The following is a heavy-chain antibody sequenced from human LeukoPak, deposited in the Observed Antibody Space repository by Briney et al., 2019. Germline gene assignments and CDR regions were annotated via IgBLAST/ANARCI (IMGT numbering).Heavy chain of an antibody. Sequence: SETLSLTCTVSGVSVSNFYWSWIRQPAGRGLEWIGRIYTNGNTNYSPSLKSRVTMSADTSKSQLPLKLTSVTAADTAVYYCARDLGGGDPSQGYHYYMDIWGKGITVTVSS. V-gene: IGHV4-4*07. CDR3: ARDLGGGDPSQGYHYYMDI. CDR1: GVSVSNFY. J-gene: IGHJ6*03. CDR2: IYTNGNT. D-gene: IGHD3-10*01.